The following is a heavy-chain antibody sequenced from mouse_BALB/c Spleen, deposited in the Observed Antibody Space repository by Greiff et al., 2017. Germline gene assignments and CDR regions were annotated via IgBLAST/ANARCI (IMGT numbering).Heavy chain of an antibody. J-gene: IGHJ3*01. V-gene: IGHV5-9-4*01. Sequence: EVHLVESGGGLVKPGGSLKLSCAASGFTFSSYAMSWVRQSPEKRLEWVAEISSGGSYTYYPDTVTGRFTISRDNAKNTLYLEMSSLRSEDTAMYYCAREYYRYDGFAYWGQGTLVTVSA. CDR2: ISSGGSYT. CDR1: GFTFSSYA. CDR3: AREYYRYDGFAY. D-gene: IGHD2-14*01.